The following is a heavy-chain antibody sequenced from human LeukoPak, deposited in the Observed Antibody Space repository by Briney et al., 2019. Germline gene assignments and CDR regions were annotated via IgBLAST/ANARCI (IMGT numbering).Heavy chain of an antibody. CDR3: ARELPRGGWYGGNWFSDY. D-gene: IGHD4-23*01. Sequence: PSETLSLTCAVYGGSFSGYYWSWIRQPPGKGLEWIGEINHSGSTNYNPSLKSRVTISVDTSKNQFSLKLSSVTAADTAVYYCARELPRGGWYGGNWFSDYWGQGTLVTVSS. V-gene: IGHV4-34*01. CDR1: GGSFSGYY. CDR2: INHSGST. J-gene: IGHJ4*02.